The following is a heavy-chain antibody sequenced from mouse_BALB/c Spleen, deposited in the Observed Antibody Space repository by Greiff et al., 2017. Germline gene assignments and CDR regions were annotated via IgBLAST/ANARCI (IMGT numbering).Heavy chain of an antibody. CDR1: GYSFTSYW. V-gene: IGHV1-5*01. Sequence: VQLQQSGTVLARPGASVKMSCKASGYSFTSYWMHWVKQRPGQGLEWIGAIYPGNSDTSYNQKFKGKAKLTAVTSASTAYMELSSLTNEDSAVYYCTRERRIITTVVAPFAYWGQGTLVTVSA. CDR2: IYPGNSDT. D-gene: IGHD1-1*01. J-gene: IGHJ3*01. CDR3: TRERRIITTVVAPFAY.